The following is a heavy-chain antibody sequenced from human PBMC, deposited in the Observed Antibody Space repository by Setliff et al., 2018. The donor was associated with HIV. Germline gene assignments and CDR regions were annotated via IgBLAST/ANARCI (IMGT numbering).Heavy chain of an antibody. D-gene: IGHD3-22*01. CDR2: IDTDNGYR. CDR1: GYTFSEYA. CDR3: ASRVYYYDSSGYLREEGFDP. V-gene: IGHV1-3*04. J-gene: IGHJ5*02. Sequence: ASVKVSCKASGYTFSEYAIHWVRQAPGQRLEWMGRIDTDNGYRRYSPKLQGRVTITKDTSANTAYMELRGLRSEDTAVYYCASRVYYYDSSGYLREEGFDPWGQGTLVTVSS.